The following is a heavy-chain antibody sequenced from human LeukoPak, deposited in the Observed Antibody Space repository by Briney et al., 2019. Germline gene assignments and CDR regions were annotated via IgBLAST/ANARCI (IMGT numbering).Heavy chain of an antibody. CDR3: AREVIVVVPAAINWFDP. D-gene: IGHD2-2*01. CDR2: INSDGSST. Sequence: GRSLRLSCAASGFTFSSYWMHWVRQAPGKGLVWVSRINSDGSSTSYADSVKGRFTISRDNAKNTLYLQMNSLRAEDTAVYYCAREVIVVVPAAINWFDPWGQGTLVTVSS. CDR1: GFTFSSYW. J-gene: IGHJ5*02. V-gene: IGHV3-74*01.